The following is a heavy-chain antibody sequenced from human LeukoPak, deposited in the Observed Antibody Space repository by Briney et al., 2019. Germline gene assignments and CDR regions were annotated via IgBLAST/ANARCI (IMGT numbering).Heavy chain of an antibody. CDR1: GFTFSSHH. V-gene: IGHV3-7*01. CDR2: IKPDGSEK. D-gene: IGHD3-22*01. J-gene: IGHJ4*02. Sequence: GGSLRLSCVASGFTFSSHHMNWVRQTPGKGLESVATIKPDGSEKYYVDSVKGRFTISRDNAKNSLYLQMNSLRAEDTAVYYCVRDRAYFDSSGFYNLDYWGQGTLVTVSS. CDR3: VRDRAYFDSSGFYNLDY.